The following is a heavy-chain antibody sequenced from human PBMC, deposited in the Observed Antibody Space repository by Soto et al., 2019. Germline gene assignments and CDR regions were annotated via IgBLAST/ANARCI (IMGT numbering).Heavy chain of an antibody. D-gene: IGHD3-10*01. Sequence: EVQLLESGGGLVQPGGSLRLSCAASGFTFSSYAMSWVRQAPGKGLEWVSAISGSGVSTYYADSVKGRFTISRDNSKNALYLQMNGVRAEDTAVYYCAKGARYYGSGSPDYWGQGTLVTGSS. J-gene: IGHJ4*02. V-gene: IGHV3-23*01. CDR2: ISGSGVST. CDR1: GFTFSSYA. CDR3: AKGARYYGSGSPDY.